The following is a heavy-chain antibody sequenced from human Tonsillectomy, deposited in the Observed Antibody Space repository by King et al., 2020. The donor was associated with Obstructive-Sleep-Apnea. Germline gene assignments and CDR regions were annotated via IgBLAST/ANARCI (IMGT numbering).Heavy chain of an antibody. CDR2: IYDSGTT. CDR3: ARENGSGSYYRGAFDI. Sequence: QLQESGPGLVKPSQTLSLTCAVSGGSSSSGGYSWSWIRQPPGKGLEWIGYIYDSGTTDYNPSLKSRLTISLDTSKNQFSLKLTSVTAADTAVYYCARENGSGSYYRGAFDIWGQGTMVTVSS. CDR1: GGSSSSGGYS. V-gene: IGHV4-30-4*07. D-gene: IGHD3-10*01. J-gene: IGHJ3*02.